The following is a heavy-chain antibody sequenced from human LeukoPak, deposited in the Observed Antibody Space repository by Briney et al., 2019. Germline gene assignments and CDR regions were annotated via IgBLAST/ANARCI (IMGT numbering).Heavy chain of an antibody. J-gene: IGHJ4*02. CDR3: ARAKNIAAAGTPYTYYFDY. D-gene: IGHD6-13*01. CDR2: IYHSGST. CDR1: GASVSSYY. V-gene: IGHV4-59*02. Sequence: PSETLSLTCTVSGASVSSYYWSWFRQPPGKGLEWIGYIYHSGSTYYNPSLKSRVTISVDRSKNQFSLKLSSVTAADTAVYYCARAKNIAAAGTPYTYYFDYWGQGTLVTVSS.